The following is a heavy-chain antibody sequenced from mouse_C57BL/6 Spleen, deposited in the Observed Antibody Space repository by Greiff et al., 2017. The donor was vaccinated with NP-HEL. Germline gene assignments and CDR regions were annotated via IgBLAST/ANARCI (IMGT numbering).Heavy chain of an antibody. CDR3: ARRRLGEDAMDY. CDR1: GYTFTGYW. Sequence: QVQLQQSGAELMKPGASVNLSCKATGYTFTGYWIEWVKQRPGHGLEWIGEILPGSGSTNYNEKFKGKATFTADTSSNTAYMQLSSLKTEDSAIYYCARRRLGEDAMDYWGQGTSVTVSS. V-gene: IGHV1-9*01. D-gene: IGHD2-2*01. J-gene: IGHJ4*01. CDR2: ILPGSGST.